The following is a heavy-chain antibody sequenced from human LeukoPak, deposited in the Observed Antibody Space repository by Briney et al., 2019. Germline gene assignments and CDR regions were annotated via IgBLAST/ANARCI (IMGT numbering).Heavy chain of an antibody. CDR3: ARAPVAGRVYYFDY. Sequence: PGGSLRLSCAASGFTFSSYSMMWVRQAPGKGLEWVSYISSSGSTIYYADSVKGRFTISRDNAKNSLYLQMNSLRAEDTAVYYCARAPVAGRVYYFDYWGQGTLVTVSS. CDR1: GFTFSSYS. D-gene: IGHD6-19*01. J-gene: IGHJ4*02. CDR2: ISSSGSTI. V-gene: IGHV3-48*04.